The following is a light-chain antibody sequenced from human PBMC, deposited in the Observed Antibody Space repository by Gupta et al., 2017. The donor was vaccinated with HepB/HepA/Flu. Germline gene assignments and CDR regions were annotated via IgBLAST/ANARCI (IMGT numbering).Light chain of an antibody. CDR1: QILLHSNGYNY. J-gene: IGKJ4*01. CDR2: LGS. Sequence: IVLTQSTLSLRVTPGEPASISCRSSQILLHSNGYNYLDWYLQKPGQSPQLLIYLGSNRASGVPDRFSGSGSGTDFTLKINKVEAEDAGVYYCMQVLQAPLTFGGGTKVEIK. V-gene: IGKV2-28*01. CDR3: MQVLQAPLT.